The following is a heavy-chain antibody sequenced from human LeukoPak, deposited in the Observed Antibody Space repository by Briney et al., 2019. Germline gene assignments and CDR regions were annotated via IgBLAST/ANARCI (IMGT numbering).Heavy chain of an antibody. CDR1: GDSISSYY. J-gene: IGHJ4*02. Sequence: PSETLSLTCTVSGDSISSYYWCWLRQRPGKGLEWRGYVYSSGSTNHNPSLKSRVTISVATSKTQSSLKLGSVTVADTAVYYCAGHGCSSTSCPFDYWGQGALVTVSS. CDR3: AGHGCSSTSCPFDY. CDR2: VYSSGST. V-gene: IGHV4-4*09. D-gene: IGHD2-2*01.